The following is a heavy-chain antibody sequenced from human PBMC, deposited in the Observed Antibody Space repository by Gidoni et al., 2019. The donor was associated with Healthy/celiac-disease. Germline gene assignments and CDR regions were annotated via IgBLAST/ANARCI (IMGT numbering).Heavy chain of an antibody. D-gene: IGHD2-15*01. CDR3: ARGGRRYFDY. CDR2: IYYIGCT. Sequence: QVQLQESGPGLVTPSETLSLTCTVSGGSISSYYCSWIRKPPGKGLEWIGYIYYIGCTNYNPSLKSRVTISVDTSKNQFSLKLSSVTAADTAVYYCARGGRRYFDYWGQGTLVTVSS. CDR1: GGSISSYY. J-gene: IGHJ4*02. V-gene: IGHV4-59*01.